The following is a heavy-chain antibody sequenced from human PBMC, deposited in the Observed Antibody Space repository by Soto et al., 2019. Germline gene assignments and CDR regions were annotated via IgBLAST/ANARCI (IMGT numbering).Heavy chain of an antibody. CDR2: LDQSGGT. V-gene: IGHV4-34*01. Sequence: QVQLQQWGAGLLKASETLSLTCAVVGDSLRGQSWNWIRQSPGKGLEWIGELDQSGGTNYNPSLKSRAIISDDKSKNQFYLTLTSVTAADTAVYYCAREDSYGWSGESLDVWGQGTTVTVSS. D-gene: IGHD6-19*01. CDR1: GDSLRGQS. CDR3: AREDSYGWSGESLDV. J-gene: IGHJ6*02.